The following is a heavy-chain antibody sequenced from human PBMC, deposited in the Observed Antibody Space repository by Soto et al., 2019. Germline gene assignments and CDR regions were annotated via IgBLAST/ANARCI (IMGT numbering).Heavy chain of an antibody. D-gene: IGHD6-13*01. CDR3: ARQLRYSSRPFDY. J-gene: IGHJ4*02. CDR2: IYYSGST. CDR1: GGSISSSSYY. Sequence: SETLSLTCTVSGGSISSSSYYWGWIRQPPGKGLEWIGSIYYSGSTYYNPSLKSRVTISVDTSKNQFSLKLSSVTAADTAVYYCARQLRYSSRPFDYWGQGTLVTVSS. V-gene: IGHV4-39*01.